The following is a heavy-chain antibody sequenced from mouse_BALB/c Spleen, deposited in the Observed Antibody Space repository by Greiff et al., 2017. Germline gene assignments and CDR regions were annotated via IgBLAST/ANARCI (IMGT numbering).Heavy chain of an antibody. D-gene: IGHD2-2*01. V-gene: IGHV2-2*02. CDR1: GFSFTSYG. CDR2: IWSGGST. CDR3: SRKGYDYAMDY. J-gene: IGHJ4*01. Sequence: QVQLQQSGPGLVQPSQSLSITCTVSGFSFTSYGVHWVRQSPGQGLEWLGVIWSGGSTDYNAAFISRLSISKDNSTSQVFFKMNSLQANDTAIYYCSRKGYDYAMDYWGQGTSVTVSS.